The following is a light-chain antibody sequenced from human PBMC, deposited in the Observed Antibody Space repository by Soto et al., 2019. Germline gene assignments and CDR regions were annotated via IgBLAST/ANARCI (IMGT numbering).Light chain of an antibody. CDR1: QGIRNF. J-gene: IGKJ5*01. CDR2: DAS. V-gene: IGKV1-33*01. Sequence: GDRVPITCQASQGIRNFLNWYRQKPGKAPKLLIYDASNLEPGVPSRFSGSGSGTDFTFTISSLQPEDIATYYCQQYDDLFPTFGQGTLLEIK. CDR3: QQYDDLFPT.